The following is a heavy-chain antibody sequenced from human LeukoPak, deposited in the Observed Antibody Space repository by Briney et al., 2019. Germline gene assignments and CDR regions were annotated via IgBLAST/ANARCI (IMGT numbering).Heavy chain of an antibody. CDR1: GFTFSSYS. CDR3: ARVGIAPADHYFDY. V-gene: IGHV3-21*01. D-gene: IGHD6-13*01. J-gene: IGHJ4*02. Sequence: GGSLRLSCAASGFTFSSYSMNWVRQAPGKGLEWVSSISSSSSYIYYADSVKGRFTISRDNAKNSLYLQMNSLRAEDTAVYYCARVGIAPADHYFDYWGQGTLVTVSS. CDR2: ISSSSSYI.